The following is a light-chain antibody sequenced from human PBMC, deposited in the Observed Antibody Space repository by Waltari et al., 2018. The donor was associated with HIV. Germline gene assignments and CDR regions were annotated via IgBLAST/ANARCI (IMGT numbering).Light chain of an antibody. CDR1: SSNIGGNF. V-gene: IGLV1-47*01. Sequence: QYVLTQPPSASGTPGQRVTISCSGSSSNIGGNFVYWYQQFPGAPPRLLIYRNNQRPSGVPDRFSGSKSGTSASLDISGLRPEDEADYYCATWDDSLTGVVFGGGTKVTVL. J-gene: IGLJ2*01. CDR2: RNN. CDR3: ATWDDSLTGVV.